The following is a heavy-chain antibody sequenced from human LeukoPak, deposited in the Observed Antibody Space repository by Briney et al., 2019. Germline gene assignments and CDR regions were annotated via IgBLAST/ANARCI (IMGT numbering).Heavy chain of an antibody. CDR3: ARDVDFWGGYYARRFDS. Sequence: SQTLSLTCTVSGDSISSGDYYWSWIRQPAGKGLECIGRISSSGSTNYNTSLKSRVTISLYTSKNQFSLKLGSLTAAHTAAYYCARDVDFWGGYYARRFDSCGQGTLVTVSS. D-gene: IGHD3-3*01. V-gene: IGHV4-61*02. CDR1: GDSISSGDYY. J-gene: IGHJ4*02. CDR2: ISSSGST.